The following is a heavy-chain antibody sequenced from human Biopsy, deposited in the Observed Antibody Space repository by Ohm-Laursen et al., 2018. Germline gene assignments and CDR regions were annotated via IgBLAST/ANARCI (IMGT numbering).Heavy chain of an antibody. D-gene: IGHD3-10*01. CDR2: FDREERKT. Sequence: SVMVSCKVSGYTLTELSIHWVRQTGGKGLEWMGGFDREERKTVYAEKFQGRVTMTEDTSTDTVYMEVTSLRSDDTAVYYCATGPYYDTRFYYNVRPFDFWGQGTLVTVSS. J-gene: IGHJ4*02. CDR3: ATGPYYDTRFYYNVRPFDF. CDR1: GYTLTELS. V-gene: IGHV1-24*01.